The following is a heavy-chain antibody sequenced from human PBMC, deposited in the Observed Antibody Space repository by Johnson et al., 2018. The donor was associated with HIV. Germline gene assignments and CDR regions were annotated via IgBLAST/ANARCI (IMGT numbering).Heavy chain of an antibody. CDR2: ISYDGSTN. J-gene: IGHJ3*02. V-gene: IGHV3-30-3*01. CDR3: ARGSLMTQWLRGADAFDI. CDR1: GVTFSSHA. D-gene: IGHD6-19*01. Sequence: QVQLVESGGGVVQPGRSLRLSCAASGVTFSSHAMHWVRQAPGKGLDWVTVISYDGSTNYYADSVKGRFTISRDNSKNTRHLQMNSLGPEDTAGYYCARGSLMTQWLRGADAFDIWGQGTMVTVSS.